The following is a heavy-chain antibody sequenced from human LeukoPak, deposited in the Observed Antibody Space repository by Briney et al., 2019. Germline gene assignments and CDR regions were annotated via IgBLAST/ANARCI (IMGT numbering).Heavy chain of an antibody. J-gene: IGHJ4*02. CDR3: ARGRYGWLPFDY. Sequence: SETLSLTCTVSGGSINSYYWSWIRQPPGKGLEWIGYIYYSGSTNYNPPLKSRVTISVDTSKNQFTLKLSSVTAADTAVYYCARGRYGWLPFDYWGQGTLVTVSS. V-gene: IGHV4-59*01. D-gene: IGHD3-16*01. CDR1: GGSINSYY. CDR2: IYYSGST.